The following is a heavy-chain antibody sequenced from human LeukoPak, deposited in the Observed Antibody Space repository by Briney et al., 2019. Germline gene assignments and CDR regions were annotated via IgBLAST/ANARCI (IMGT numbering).Heavy chain of an antibody. CDR3: ASGWDYDSSGRQWGFDY. D-gene: IGHD3-22*01. Sequence: PSETLSLTCTVSGGSISSYSWSWIRQPPGKGLEWVSYISSSGSTIYYADSVKGRFTISRDNAKNSLYLQMNSLRAEDTAVYYCASGWDYDSSGRQWGFDYWGQGTLVTVSS. J-gene: IGHJ4*02. V-gene: IGHV3-11*01. CDR1: GGSISSYS. CDR2: ISSSGSTI.